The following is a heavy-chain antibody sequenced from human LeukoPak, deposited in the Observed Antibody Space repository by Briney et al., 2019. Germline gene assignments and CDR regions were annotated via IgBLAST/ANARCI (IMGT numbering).Heavy chain of an antibody. D-gene: IGHD3-16*02. V-gene: IGHV4-34*01. CDR2: INHSGST. J-gene: IGHJ4*02. CDR1: GGSFSGYY. CDR3: ARSNIMITFGGVIVEDYLDY. Sequence: PSETLSLTCAAYGGSFSGYYWSWIRQPPGKGLEWIGEINHSGSTNYNPSLKSRVTISVDTSKNQFSLKLSSVTAADPAVYYCARSNIMITFGGVIVEDYLDYWGQGTLVTVSS.